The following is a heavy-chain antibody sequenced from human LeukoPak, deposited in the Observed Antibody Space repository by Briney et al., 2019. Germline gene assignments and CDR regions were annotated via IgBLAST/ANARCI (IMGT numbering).Heavy chain of an antibody. Sequence: GGSLRLSCAASGFTFSSYAMSWVRQAPGKGLEWVSAISGSGGSTYYADSVKGRFTISRDNSKNTLYLQMNSLRAEDTAVYYCARARLKQQLVLDYWGQGTLVTVSS. J-gene: IGHJ4*02. CDR1: GFTFSSYA. V-gene: IGHV3-23*01. CDR3: ARARLKQQLVLDY. CDR2: ISGSGGST. D-gene: IGHD6-13*01.